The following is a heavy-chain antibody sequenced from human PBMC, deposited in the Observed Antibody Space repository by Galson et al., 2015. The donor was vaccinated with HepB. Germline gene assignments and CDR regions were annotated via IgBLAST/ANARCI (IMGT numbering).Heavy chain of an antibody. Sequence: SETLSLTCTVSGDSITSTSYYWGWIRQPPGKGLEWIGNVFYSGSTYYNPSLKSRATISVDTSKNQFSLKLSSVTAADTAVYYCARDPQVRGRVMEYYGMDVWGQGTTVTVSS. J-gene: IGHJ6*02. CDR1: GDSITSTSYY. CDR3: ARDPQVRGRVMEYYGMDV. D-gene: IGHD3-10*01. V-gene: IGHV4-39*07. CDR2: VFYSGST.